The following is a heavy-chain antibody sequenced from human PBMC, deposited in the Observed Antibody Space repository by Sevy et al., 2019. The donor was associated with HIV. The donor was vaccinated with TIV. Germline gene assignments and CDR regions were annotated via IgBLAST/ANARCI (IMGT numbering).Heavy chain of an antibody. D-gene: IGHD2-2*01. Sequence: GGSLRLSCAASGFIFSDYNYMIWIRQSPGKGLEWISYISSSGTKYYRESVKGRFTVSRDNAKNSLYLQMNNLRAEDTALYYCASPPKSCTSTSCPFDAFYMWGQGTMVTVSS. CDR3: ASPPKSCTSTSCPFDAFYM. J-gene: IGHJ3*02. CDR2: ISSSGTK. V-gene: IGHV3-11*01. CDR1: GFIFSDYNY.